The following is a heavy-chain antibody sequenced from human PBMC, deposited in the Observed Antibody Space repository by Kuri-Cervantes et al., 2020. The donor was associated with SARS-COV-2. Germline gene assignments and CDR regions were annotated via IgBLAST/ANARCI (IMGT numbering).Heavy chain of an antibody. CDR1: GYTFTSYD. D-gene: IGHD6-6*01. Sequence: ASVKVSCKASGYTFTSYDINWVRQATGQGREWMGWMNPNSGNTGYAQKFQGRVTMTRNTSISTAYMELSSLRSEYTAVYYCATSPPIAAHNWFDPWGQGTLVTVSS. V-gene: IGHV1-8*01. J-gene: IGHJ5*02. CDR2: MNPNSGNT. CDR3: ATSPPIAAHNWFDP.